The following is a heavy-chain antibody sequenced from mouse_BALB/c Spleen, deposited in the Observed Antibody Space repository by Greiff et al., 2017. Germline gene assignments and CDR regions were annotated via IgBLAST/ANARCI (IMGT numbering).Heavy chain of an antibody. CDR3: ARKNYGTYWYFDV. CDR1: GFTFSSFG. J-gene: IGHJ1*01. Sequence: EVKLMESGGGLVQPGGSRKLSCAASGFTFSSFGMHWVRQAPEKGLEWVAYISSGSSTIYYADTVKGRFTISRDNPKNTLFLQMTSLRSEDTAMYYCARKNYGTYWYFDVWGAGTTVTVSS. D-gene: IGHD2-1*01. CDR2: ISSGSSTI. V-gene: IGHV5-17*02.